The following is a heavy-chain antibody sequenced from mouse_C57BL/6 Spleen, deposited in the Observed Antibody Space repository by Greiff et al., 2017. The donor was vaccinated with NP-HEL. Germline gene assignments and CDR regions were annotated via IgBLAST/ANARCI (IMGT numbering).Heavy chain of an antibody. J-gene: IGHJ2*01. D-gene: IGHD1-1*01. CDR1: GYTFTSYW. CDR3: ARAHHYGSSYEGFDY. V-gene: IGHV1-53*01. CDR2: INPSNGGT. Sequence: QVQLQQPGTDLVKPGASVKLSCKASGYTFTSYWMHWVKQRPGQGLEWIGNINPSNGGTNYNEKFKSKATLTVDKSSSTAYMQLSSLTSEDSAVYYCARAHHYGSSYEGFDYWGQGTTLTVSS.